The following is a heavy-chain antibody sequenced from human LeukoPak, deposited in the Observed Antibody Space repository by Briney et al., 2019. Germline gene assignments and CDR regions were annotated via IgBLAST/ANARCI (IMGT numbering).Heavy chain of an antibody. CDR1: GYSISSGYY. CDR3: ARVSGSYYGYNWFDP. CDR2: VYHVGTT. D-gene: IGHD1-26*01. J-gene: IGHJ5*02. V-gene: IGHV4-38-2*02. Sequence: PSETLSLTCTVSGYSISSGYYWGWIRQPPGKGLEWIGVYHVGTTDYNPSLKSRVTISVDTSKNQFSLKLSSVTAADTAVYYCARVSGSYYGYNWFDPWGQGTLVTVSS.